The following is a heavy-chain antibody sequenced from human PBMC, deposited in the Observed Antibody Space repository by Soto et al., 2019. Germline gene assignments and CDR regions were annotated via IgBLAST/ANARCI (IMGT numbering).Heavy chain of an antibody. CDR1: GGSVSSSSHY. J-gene: IGHJ5*02. CDR2: FYSSGSI. Sequence: PSETLSLTCTVSGGSVSSSSHYWSWIRQSPGKGLEWIGSFYSSGSIIYNPSLRSRVSISGDTSSNQFSMSLTSVTAADTARYYCARMYSSGSGWFHPWGQGTLVTVSS. D-gene: IGHD6-19*01. V-gene: IGHV4-61*01. CDR3: ARMYSSGSGWFHP.